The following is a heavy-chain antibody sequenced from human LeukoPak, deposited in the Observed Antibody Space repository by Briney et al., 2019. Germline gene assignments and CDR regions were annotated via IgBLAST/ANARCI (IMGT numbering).Heavy chain of an antibody. CDR2: ISGSGGST. CDR3: ARDGYGNNYMDV. Sequence: GGSLRLSCAAYGFTFSSYAMSWVRQAPGKGLEWVSAISGSGGSTYYADSVKGRFTISRDNSKNTLYLQMNSLRAEDTAVYYCARDGYGNNYMDVWGKGTTVTVS. J-gene: IGHJ6*03. CDR1: GFTFSSYA. D-gene: IGHD1/OR15-1a*01. V-gene: IGHV3-23*01.